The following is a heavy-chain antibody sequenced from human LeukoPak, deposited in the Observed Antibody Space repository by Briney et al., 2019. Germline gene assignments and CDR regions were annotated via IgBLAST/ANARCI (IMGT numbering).Heavy chain of an antibody. D-gene: IGHD3-3*02. V-gene: IGHV1-69-2*01. CDR1: GYTFIDYY. Sequence: ATVKISCKASGYTFIDYYIHWVQQAPGKGLEWMGRLDPEDGETIYSEKFHGRVTIIADTSTDTAYVELSSLRSEDTAVYYCAKPHFWSGYSWLCWFDPWGQGTLVTVSS. J-gene: IGHJ5*02. CDR3: AKPHFWSGYSWLCWFDP. CDR2: LDPEDGET.